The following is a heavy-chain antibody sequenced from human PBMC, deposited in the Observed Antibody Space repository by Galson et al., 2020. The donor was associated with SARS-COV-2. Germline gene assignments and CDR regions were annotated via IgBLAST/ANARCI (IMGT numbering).Heavy chain of an antibody. V-gene: IGHV2-26*01. J-gene: IGHJ6*03. Sequence: SGPTLVKPTETLTLTCTVSGFSLNHARMAVSWIRQPPGKALEWLAHLFSNDQKSYSTSLKTRLTISKDASKNQVVLTMTDMDPVDTATYYSERIWVEPGPLYFYFDYYMDVWGKGTTVSVSS. CDR1: GFSLNHARMA. CDR3: ERIWVEPGPLYFYFDYYMDV. CDR2: LFSNDQK. D-gene: IGHD2-8*01.